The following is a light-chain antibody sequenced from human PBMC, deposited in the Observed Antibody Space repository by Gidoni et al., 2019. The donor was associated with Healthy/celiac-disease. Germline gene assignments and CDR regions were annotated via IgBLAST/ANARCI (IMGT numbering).Light chain of an antibody. Sequence: SYELTQPPSVSVPPGQTASITCSGDKLGDKYACWYQQKPGQSPVLVIYQDSKRPSGIPERFSGSNSGNTATLTISGTQAMDEADYYCQAWDSSHVVFGGGTKLTVL. CDR2: QDS. CDR3: QAWDSSHVV. CDR1: KLGDKY. V-gene: IGLV3-1*01. J-gene: IGLJ2*01.